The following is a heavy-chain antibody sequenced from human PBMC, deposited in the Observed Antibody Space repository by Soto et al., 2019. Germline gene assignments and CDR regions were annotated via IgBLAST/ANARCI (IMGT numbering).Heavy chain of an antibody. J-gene: IGHJ4*01. CDR3: AREASAVVSLDY. CDR1: GYIFTAYS. CDR2: VNPNSGDT. D-gene: IGHD6-19*01. V-gene: IGHV1-2*02. Sequence: QVQLVHAGTEVKKPGASVKVSCKASGYIFTAYSMHWVRQAPGQGLEWVGWVNPNSGDTIYAQKFQGRVTLTTDTSINTAYMELNGLKSDDTATYYCAREASAVVSLDYWGQGILVVVSS.